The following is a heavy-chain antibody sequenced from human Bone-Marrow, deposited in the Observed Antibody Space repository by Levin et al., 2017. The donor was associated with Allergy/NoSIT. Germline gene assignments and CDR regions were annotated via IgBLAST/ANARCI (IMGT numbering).Heavy chain of an antibody. D-gene: IGHD5-18*01. CDR3: ARADTAMSRVLDY. J-gene: IGHJ4*02. CDR1: GFTFSSYG. Sequence: GESLKISCAASGFTFSSYGMHWVRQAPGKGLEWVAVIWYDGSNKYYADSVKGRFTISRDNSKNTLYLQMNSLRAEDTAVYYCARADTAMSRVLDYWGQGTLVTVSS. CDR2: IWYDGSNK. V-gene: IGHV3-33*01.